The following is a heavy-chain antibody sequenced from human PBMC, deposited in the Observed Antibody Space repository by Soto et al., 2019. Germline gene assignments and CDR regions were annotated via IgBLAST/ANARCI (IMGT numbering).Heavy chain of an antibody. CDR1: GGSISSGDYY. V-gene: IGHV4-30-4*01. CDR2: IYYSGST. D-gene: IGHD7-27*01. CDR3: ARGWGRIFDY. J-gene: IGHJ4*02. Sequence: SETLSLTCTVSGGSISSGDYYWSWIRQPPGKGLGWIGSIYYSGSTYYNPSLKSRVTISVDTSKNQFSLKLSSVTAADTAVYYCARGWGRIFDYWGQGTLVPVSS.